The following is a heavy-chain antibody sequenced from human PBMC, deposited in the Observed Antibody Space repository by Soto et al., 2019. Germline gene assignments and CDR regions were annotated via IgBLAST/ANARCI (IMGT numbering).Heavy chain of an antibody. CDR2: IPYDGGNR. CDR1: GFSFGRYA. J-gene: IGHJ6*02. CDR3: AREYLDYGPDV. Sequence: GGSLRLSCAASGFSFGRYAMRWVRQAPGKGLEWVASIPYDGGNRKYADSVKGRFTISRDNAKDMLYLHMSSLGPDDTSVYYCAREYLDYGPDVWGQGTSVTVSS. V-gene: IGHV3-30-3*01.